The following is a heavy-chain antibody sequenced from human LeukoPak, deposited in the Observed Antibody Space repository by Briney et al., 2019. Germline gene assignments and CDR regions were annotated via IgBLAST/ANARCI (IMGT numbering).Heavy chain of an antibody. Sequence: SETLSLTCTVSGGSISSSSYYWGWIRQPPGKGLEWIVSIYYSGSTYYNPSLKSRVTISVDTSKNQFSLKLSSVTAADTAVYYCARVGYYDSSGYYWFDPWGQGTLVTVSS. V-gene: IGHV4-39*07. CDR1: GGSISSSSYY. J-gene: IGHJ5*02. CDR2: IYYSGST. CDR3: ARVGYYDSSGYYWFDP. D-gene: IGHD3-22*01.